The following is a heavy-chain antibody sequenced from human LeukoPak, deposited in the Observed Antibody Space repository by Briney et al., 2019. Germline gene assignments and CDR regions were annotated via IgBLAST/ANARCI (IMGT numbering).Heavy chain of an antibody. Sequence: GESLQISCNGSGYSFTSYWIGWVRQMPGKGLEWMGIIYPGDSDTRYSPSFQGQVTISADKSISTAYLQWSSLKASDTAMYYCATSGYDVDTMAGLWGQGTLVTVSS. D-gene: IGHD5-12*01. CDR3: ATSGYDVDTMAGL. CDR1: GYSFTSYW. V-gene: IGHV5-51*01. J-gene: IGHJ4*02. CDR2: IYPGDSDT.